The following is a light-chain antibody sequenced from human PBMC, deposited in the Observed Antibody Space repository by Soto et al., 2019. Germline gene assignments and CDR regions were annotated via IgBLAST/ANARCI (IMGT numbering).Light chain of an antibody. CDR2: EVS. Sequence: QSVLTQPPSASGSPGQSVTISCTGTSSDVGGYNYVSWYQQHPGKAPKLIIYEVSKRPSGVPDRFSGSKSGNTASLTVSGLQAEDEADYYCISSALTAYVFGTGTKVTVL. V-gene: IGLV2-8*01. CDR3: ISSALTAYV. CDR1: SSDVGGYNY. J-gene: IGLJ1*01.